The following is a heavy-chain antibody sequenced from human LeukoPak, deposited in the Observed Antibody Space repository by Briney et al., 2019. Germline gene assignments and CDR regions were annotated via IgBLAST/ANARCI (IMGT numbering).Heavy chain of an antibody. D-gene: IGHD2/OR15-2a*01. Sequence: ASVKVSCKASGYTFTSYYMHWVRQAPGQGLEWMGIINPSGGSTSYAQKFQGRVTMTRDTSTSTVYMELSSLRSEDTAVYYCARGFLGLRREGNYFDYWGQGTLVTVSS. CDR3: ARGFLGLRREGNYFDY. CDR2: INPSGGST. CDR1: GYTFTSYY. J-gene: IGHJ4*02. V-gene: IGHV1-46*01.